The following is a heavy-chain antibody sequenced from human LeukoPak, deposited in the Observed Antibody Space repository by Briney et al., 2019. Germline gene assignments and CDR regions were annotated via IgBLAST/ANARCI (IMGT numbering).Heavy chain of an antibody. Sequence: PGGSLRLSCAASGFTFSTYAMHWVRQAPGKGLEWVAVISYDGSSKYYADSVKGRFTISRDNSKNTLYLQMNSLRAEDTAVYYCASNYGSGTYYNGIDYWGQGTLVTVSS. V-gene: IGHV3-30*04. CDR2: ISYDGSSK. J-gene: IGHJ4*02. CDR1: GFTFSTYA. CDR3: ASNYGSGTYYNGIDY. D-gene: IGHD3-10*01.